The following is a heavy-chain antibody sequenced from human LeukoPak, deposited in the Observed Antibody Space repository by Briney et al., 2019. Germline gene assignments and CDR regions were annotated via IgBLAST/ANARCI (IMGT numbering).Heavy chain of an antibody. CDR3: ARDSGDELLWSGEDHLGY. J-gene: IGHJ4*01. D-gene: IGHD3-10*01. V-gene: IGHV1-18*01. Sequence: ASVKVSCKTSGYMFASYGVTWVRQAPGQGLEWMGWISAYITKKNLAQKFQDRVTMTTDPSTNTAYMELRSLTSDDTAVYYCARDSGDELLWSGEDHLGYWGQGTPVTVSS. CDR1: GYMFASYG. CDR2: ISAYITKK.